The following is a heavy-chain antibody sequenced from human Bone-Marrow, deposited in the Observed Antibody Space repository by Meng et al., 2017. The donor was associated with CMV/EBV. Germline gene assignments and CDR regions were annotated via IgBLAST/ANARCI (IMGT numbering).Heavy chain of an antibody. V-gene: IGHV1-69*05. D-gene: IGHD3-3*01. CDR2: IIPIFGTA. CDR3: AGPSLRFFRT. CDR1: GGTFSSYA. J-gene: IGHJ5*02. Sequence: SVKVSCKASGGTFSSYAICWVRQAPGQGLEWMGGIIPIFGTANYAQKFQGRVTITTDESTSTAYMELSSLRSEDTAVYYCAGPSLRFFRTWGQGTLVTVSS.